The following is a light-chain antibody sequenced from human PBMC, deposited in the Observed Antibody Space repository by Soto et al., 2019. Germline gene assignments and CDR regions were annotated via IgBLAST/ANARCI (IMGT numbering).Light chain of an antibody. CDR3: QQSYSTPYT. J-gene: IGKJ2*01. V-gene: IGKV1-39*01. CDR1: QSISTY. CDR2: AAS. Sequence: DIPLTQSPSPLSASVGDRVTITCRASQSISTYLNWYQQKPGKAPNLLIYAASGLQGGVPSRFSGSGSGTDFTLTISSLQPEDFATYYCQQSYSTPYTFGQGTKLEIK.